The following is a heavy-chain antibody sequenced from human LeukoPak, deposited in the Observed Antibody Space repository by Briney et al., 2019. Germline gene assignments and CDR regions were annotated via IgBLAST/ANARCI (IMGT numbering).Heavy chain of an antibody. V-gene: IGHV4-34*01. CDR2: INHSGST. CDR1: GGSFSGYY. CDR3: ARGGGLQPFDY. D-gene: IGHD4-4*01. Sequence: SETLSLTCAVYGGSFSGYYWSWIRQPPGKGLEWIGEINHSGSTNYNPSLKSRVTISVDTSKNQFSLKLSSVTAADTAVYYCARGGGLQPFDYWGQGTLVTVSS. J-gene: IGHJ4*02.